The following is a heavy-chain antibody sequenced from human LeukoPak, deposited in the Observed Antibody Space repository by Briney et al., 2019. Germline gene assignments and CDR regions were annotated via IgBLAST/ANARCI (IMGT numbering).Heavy chain of an antibody. D-gene: IGHD3-3*01. CDR3: ARGHDFWSGYYMDV. V-gene: IGHV4-59*01. J-gene: IGHJ6*03. Sequence: SETLSLTCTVPGGSISSYYWGWVRQPPGKGLEWIGYIYYSGSTNYNPSLKSRVTISVDTSKNQFSLKLSSVTAADTAVYYCARGHDFWSGYYMDVWGKGTTVTVSS. CDR1: GGSISSYY. CDR2: IYYSGST.